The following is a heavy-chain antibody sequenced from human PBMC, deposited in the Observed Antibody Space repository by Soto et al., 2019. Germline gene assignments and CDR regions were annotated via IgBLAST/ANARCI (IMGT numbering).Heavy chain of an antibody. Sequence: EVQLVESVGGLVQSGGSLRLSCAASGFTFSSYWMHWVRQAPGKGLVWVSRINSDGSSTSYADSVKGRFTISRDNAKNTLYLQMNSLRVEDTAVYYCAREYSSSRYFDYWGQGTLVTVSS. CDR3: AREYSSSRYFDY. J-gene: IGHJ4*02. CDR1: GFTFSSYW. D-gene: IGHD6-13*01. V-gene: IGHV3-74*01. CDR2: INSDGSST.